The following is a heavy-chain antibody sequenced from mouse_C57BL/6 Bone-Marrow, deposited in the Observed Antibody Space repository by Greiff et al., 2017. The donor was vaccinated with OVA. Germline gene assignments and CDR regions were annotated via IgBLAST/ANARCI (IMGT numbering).Heavy chain of an antibody. J-gene: IGHJ4*01. V-gene: IGHV2-6*03. Sequence: VKLMESGPGLVAPSQSLSITCTVSGFSLTSYGVHWVRQPPGKGLEWLVVIWSDGSTPYNSALKSRLSISKDNSKSQVFLKMNSLQTDDTAMYYCARSDDYARRFPYAMDYWGQGTSVTVSS. D-gene: IGHD2-4*01. CDR1: GFSLTSYG. CDR3: ARSDDYARRFPYAMDY. CDR2: IWSDGST.